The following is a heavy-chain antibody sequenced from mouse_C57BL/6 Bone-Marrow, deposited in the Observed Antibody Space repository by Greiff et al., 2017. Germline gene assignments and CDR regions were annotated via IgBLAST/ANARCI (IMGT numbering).Heavy chain of an antibody. CDR1: GFNIKDDY. V-gene: IGHV14-4*01. CDR2: IDPENGNT. J-gene: IGHJ4*01. CDR3: TMNAMDY. Sequence: EVQLQQSGAELVRPGASVKLSCTASGFNIKDDYMHWVKQRPEQGLEWIGWIDPENGNTEYASKFQGKATITADTSSNTAYLQLSSLTSEDTAVYYCTMNAMDYWGQGTSVTVSS.